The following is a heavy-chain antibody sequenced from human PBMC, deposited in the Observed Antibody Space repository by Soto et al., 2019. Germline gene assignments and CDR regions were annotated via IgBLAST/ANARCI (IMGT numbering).Heavy chain of an antibody. CDR2: IYYSGST. V-gene: IGHV4-59*01. Sequence: SETLSLTCTVSGGSISSYYWSWIRQPPGKGLEWIGYIYYSGSTNYNPSLKSRVTISVDTSKNQFSLKLSSVTAADTAVYYCARDYDFWRGSDPDQRPYYYYMDVWGKGTTVTVSS. CDR1: GGSISSYY. D-gene: IGHD3-3*01. CDR3: ARDYDFWRGSDPDQRPYYYYMDV. J-gene: IGHJ6*03.